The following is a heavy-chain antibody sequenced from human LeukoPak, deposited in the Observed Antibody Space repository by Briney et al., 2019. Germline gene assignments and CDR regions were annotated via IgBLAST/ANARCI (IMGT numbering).Heavy chain of an antibody. CDR2: INHSGST. D-gene: IGHD3-3*01. Sequence: SETLSLTCAVYGGSFSGYYWSWIRQPPGKGLEWIGEINHSGSTNYNPSLKSRVTISVDTSKNQFSLKLSSVTAADTAVYYCARVYDFWSPSFDPWGQGTLVTVS. J-gene: IGHJ5*02. CDR3: ARVYDFWSPSFDP. V-gene: IGHV4-34*01. CDR1: GGSFSGYY.